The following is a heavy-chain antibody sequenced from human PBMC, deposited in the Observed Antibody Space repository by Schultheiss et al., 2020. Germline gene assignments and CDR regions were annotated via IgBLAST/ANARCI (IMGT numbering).Heavy chain of an antibody. J-gene: IGHJ4*02. CDR3: AKPRGGTDFDY. Sequence: GGSLRLSCAASGFTFSSYGMHWVRQAPGKGLEWVAVISYDGSNKYYADSVKGRFTISRDNSKNTLYLQMNSLRAEDTAVYYCAKPRGGTDFDYWGQGTLVTVSS. D-gene: IGHD3-16*01. CDR1: GFTFSSYG. CDR2: ISYDGSNK. V-gene: IGHV3-30*18.